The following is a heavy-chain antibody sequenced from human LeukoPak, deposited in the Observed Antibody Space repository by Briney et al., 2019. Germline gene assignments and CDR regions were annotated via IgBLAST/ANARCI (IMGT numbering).Heavy chain of an antibody. D-gene: IGHD6-19*01. CDR3: ARDLAVAGTNYFDF. CDR1: GDSISTNEW. CDR2: VFHSGST. J-gene: IGHJ4*02. Sequence: SETLSLTCSVSGDSISTNEWWSWVRQPPGKGLEWTGEVFHSGSTNYNPSLKSRVTISIDKSKNQFSLEVTSVTAADTAIYYCARDLAVAGTNYFDFWGQGVLVTVSS. V-gene: IGHV4-4*02.